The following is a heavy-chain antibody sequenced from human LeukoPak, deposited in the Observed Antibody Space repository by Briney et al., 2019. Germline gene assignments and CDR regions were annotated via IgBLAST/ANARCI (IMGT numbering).Heavy chain of an antibody. CDR1: GYSFTTYW. Sequence: GQSLKISCEASGYSFTTYWIGWVRQLPGKGLELMGIIYPGDSDTRYSPSFQGQVTISADKSINTAYLQWSSLKASDTAMYYCARQHGSGSYYSRAIDYWGQGTLVTVSS. V-gene: IGHV5-51*01. J-gene: IGHJ4*02. D-gene: IGHD3-10*01. CDR3: ARQHGSGSYYSRAIDY. CDR2: IYPGDSDT.